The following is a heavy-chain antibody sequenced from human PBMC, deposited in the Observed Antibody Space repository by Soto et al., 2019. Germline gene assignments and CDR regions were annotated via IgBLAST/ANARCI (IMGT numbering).Heavy chain of an antibody. V-gene: IGHV1-8*01. CDR2: VSPNSGNT. CDR3: ARGRFYSETSTWFGF. Sequence: ASVKDSFKGSGYTFIDYDINWGRRAPGQGLECMGWVSPNSGNTFYAQRFQDRVTMTRDTSISTAYMELSSLRFEDTAMYYCARGRFYSETSTWFGFWGQGTPVTVSS. D-gene: IGHD2-2*01. J-gene: IGHJ5*01. CDR1: GYTFIDYD.